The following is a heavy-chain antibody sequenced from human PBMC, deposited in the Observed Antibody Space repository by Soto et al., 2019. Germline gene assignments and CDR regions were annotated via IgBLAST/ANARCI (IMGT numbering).Heavy chain of an antibody. CDR1: GYTFTGYY. CDR2: INPNSGGT. J-gene: IGHJ3*02. CDR3: ARAVPVEATRVEAFDI. V-gene: IGHV1-2*04. D-gene: IGHD1-26*01. Sequence: ASVKVSCKASGYTFTGYYMHWVRQAPGQGLEWMGWINPNSGGTNYAQKFQGWVTMTRDTSISTAYMELSRLRSDDTAVYYCARAVPVEATRVEAFDIWGQGTMVTVSS.